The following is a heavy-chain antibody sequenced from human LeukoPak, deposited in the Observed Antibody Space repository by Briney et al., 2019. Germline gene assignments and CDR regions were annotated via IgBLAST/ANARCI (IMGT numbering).Heavy chain of an antibody. CDR1: GFTFSSYS. V-gene: IGHV3-21*01. J-gene: IGHJ3*02. D-gene: IGHD2-21*02. Sequence: PGGSLRLSCAASGFTFSSYSMNWVRQAPGKGLEWVSSISSNSSYIYYADPVKGRFTISRDNAKNSLYLQMNSLRAEDTAVYYCARDNLEGDCGGDCLNGAFDIWGQGTMVTVSS. CDR2: ISSNSSYI. CDR3: ARDNLEGDCGGDCLNGAFDI.